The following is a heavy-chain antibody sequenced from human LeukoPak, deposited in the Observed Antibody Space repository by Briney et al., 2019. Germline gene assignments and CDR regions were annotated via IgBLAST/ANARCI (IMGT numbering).Heavy chain of an antibody. CDR3: AKWAGVTDY. CDR2: IKQDCSVE. CDR1: GFTFENYW. Sequence: GGSLRLSCAASGFTFENYWMSWVRQPPGKGPEWVANIKQDCSVEHYLDSVKRRFTTSRDNAKNSLILQMDSLRAEDTAVYYCAKWAGVTDYWGQGTLVTVSS. D-gene: IGHD5-18*01. V-gene: IGHV3-7*01. J-gene: IGHJ4*02.